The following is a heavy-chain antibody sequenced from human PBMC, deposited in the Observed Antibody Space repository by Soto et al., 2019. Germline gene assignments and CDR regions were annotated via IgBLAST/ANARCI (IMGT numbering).Heavy chain of an antibody. Sequence: ASVKVSFKASGYSFTSYAMHWVRQAPGQRLERMGWINAGNGNTKYSQKFQGRVTITRNTSASTAYMELRSLRSDDTAVYYCARNGEDGYNIGYYYYGMDVWGQGTTVTFS. CDR3: ARNGEDGYNIGYYYYGMDV. CDR1: GYSFTSYA. J-gene: IGHJ6*02. D-gene: IGHD5-12*01. CDR2: INAGNGNT. V-gene: IGHV1-3*01.